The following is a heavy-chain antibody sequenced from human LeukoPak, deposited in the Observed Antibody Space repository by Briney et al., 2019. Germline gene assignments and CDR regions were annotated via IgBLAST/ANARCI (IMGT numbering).Heavy chain of an antibody. Sequence: SETLSLTCAVYGGSFSGYYWSWIRQPPGKGLEWIGYIYYSGSTNYNPSLKSRVTISVDTSKNQFSLKLSSVTAADTAVYYCARVRMVRGVMSYYYYGMDVWGQGTTVTVSS. CDR3: ARVRMVRGVMSYYYYGMDV. CDR1: GGSFSGYY. CDR2: IYYSGST. J-gene: IGHJ6*02. V-gene: IGHV4-59*01. D-gene: IGHD3-10*01.